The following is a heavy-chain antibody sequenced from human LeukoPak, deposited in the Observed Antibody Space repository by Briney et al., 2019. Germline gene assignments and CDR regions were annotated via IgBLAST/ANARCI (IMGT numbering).Heavy chain of an antibody. J-gene: IGHJ6*03. CDR1: GFTLSSYS. V-gene: IGHV3-21*01. CDR2: ISTSSSYI. Sequence: PGGSLRLSCAASGFTLSSYSMNWVRQAPGKGLEWVSFISTSSSYIYYADSVKGRFTISRDNAKNSLNLQMNSLRAEDTAVYYCARVSKPGWLDYYYMDVWGKGTTVIVSS. CDR3: ARVSKPGWLDYYYMDV. D-gene: IGHD2/OR15-2a*01.